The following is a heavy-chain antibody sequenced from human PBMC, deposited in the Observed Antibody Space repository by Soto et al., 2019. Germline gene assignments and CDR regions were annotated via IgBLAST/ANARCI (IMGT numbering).Heavy chain of an antibody. J-gene: IGHJ4*02. CDR2: VYHSGGT. D-gene: IGHD3-22*01. Sequence: QVQLQESGPGLVKPSGTLSLTCAVSGASISSNNWWSWVRQPPGKGLEWIGEVYHSGGTNYNPSLQSRVTISVDKSKNQFSLNLISVTAADTAVYYCARACDNSGYAHYWGQGTLVTVSS. CDR3: ARACDNSGYAHY. V-gene: IGHV4-4*02. CDR1: GASISSNNW.